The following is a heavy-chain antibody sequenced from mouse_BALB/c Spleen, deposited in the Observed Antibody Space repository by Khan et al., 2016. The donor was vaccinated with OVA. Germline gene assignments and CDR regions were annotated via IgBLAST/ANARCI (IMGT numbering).Heavy chain of an antibody. D-gene: IGHD3-3*01. CDR3: ARDAGRY. Sequence: VQLKQSGPELVKPGASMKISCKTSGYTFTENTLHWVKQSHGKSLEWIGVINPKNGVTSYNQKFKGKVTLAVDKSSSTAYMEFRSLTSEDSAVYYCARDAGRYWGQGTSVTVSS. V-gene: IGHV1-18*01. CDR2: INPKNGVT. J-gene: IGHJ4*01. CDR1: GYTFTENT.